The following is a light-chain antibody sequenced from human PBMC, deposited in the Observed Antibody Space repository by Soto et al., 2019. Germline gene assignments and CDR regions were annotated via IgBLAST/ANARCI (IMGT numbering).Light chain of an antibody. CDR2: AAS. CDR1: QSVTSTY. J-gene: IGKJ2*01. V-gene: IGKV3-20*01. Sequence: EIVLTQSPGTLSLSPGERVTLSCRASQSVTSTYLAWYQQKPGQAPRLLIYAASSRATGIPDRFSGSGSGTDFTLTISRLEPEDLAVYYCQQYDSSPQAFGQGTKLEIK. CDR3: QQYDSSPQA.